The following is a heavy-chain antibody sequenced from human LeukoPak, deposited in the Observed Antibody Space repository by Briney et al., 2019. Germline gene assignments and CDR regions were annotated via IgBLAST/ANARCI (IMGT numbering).Heavy chain of an antibody. CDR3: ARDFSGDSSSWYPYYYYYGMDV. CDR1: GYTFTSYG. V-gene: IGHV1-18*01. Sequence: ASVKVSCKASGYTFTSYGISWVRQAPGQGLEWMGWISAYNGNTNYAQKLQGRVTMTTDTSTGTAYMELRSLRSDDTAVYYCARDFSGDSSSWYPYYYYYGMDVWGQGTTVTVSS. D-gene: IGHD6-13*01. J-gene: IGHJ6*02. CDR2: ISAYNGNT.